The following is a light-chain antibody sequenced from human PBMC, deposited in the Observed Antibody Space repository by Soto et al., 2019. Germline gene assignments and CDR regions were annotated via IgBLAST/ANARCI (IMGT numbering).Light chain of an antibody. V-gene: IGKV3-15*01. J-gene: IGKJ1*01. Sequence: EIILTQSPDTLSLSPGERATLSCRASQTVSSNYLAWCQQRPGQAPRLLIYGASTRATGIPARFSGSGSGTEFTLTISSLQSEDSAIYYCQQYDNWPPKTFGQGTKVDIK. CDR1: QTVSSN. CDR2: GAS. CDR3: QQYDNWPPKT.